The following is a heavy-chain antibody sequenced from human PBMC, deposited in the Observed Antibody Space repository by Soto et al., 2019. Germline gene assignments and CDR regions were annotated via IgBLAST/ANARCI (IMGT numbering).Heavy chain of an antibody. V-gene: IGHV3-33*01. Sequence: GGSLRLSCAASGFTFSSYGMHWVRQAPGKGLEWVAVIWYDGSNKYYADSVKGRFTISRDNSKNTLYLQMNSLRAEDTAVYYCARDTVAATLFEIHPSGQGTLVTVSS. J-gene: IGHJ5*02. CDR3: ARDTVAATLFEIHP. CDR1: GFTFSSYG. D-gene: IGHD2-15*01. CDR2: IWYDGSNK.